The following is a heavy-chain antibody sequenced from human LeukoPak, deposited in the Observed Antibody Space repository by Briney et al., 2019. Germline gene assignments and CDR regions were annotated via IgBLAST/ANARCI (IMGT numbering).Heavy chain of an antibody. V-gene: IGHV1-2*02. D-gene: IGHD2-2*02. CDR2: INPTSGGT. CDR1: GYTFTGYY. CDR3: ARGSKVPAAIPSY. J-gene: IGHJ4*02. Sequence: ASVKVSCKASGYTFTGYYMHWVRQAPGQGLEWMGWINPTSGGTNYAQKFQGRVTMTRDTSISTAYMELSRLRSDDTAVYYCARGSKVPAAIPSYWGQGTLVTVSS.